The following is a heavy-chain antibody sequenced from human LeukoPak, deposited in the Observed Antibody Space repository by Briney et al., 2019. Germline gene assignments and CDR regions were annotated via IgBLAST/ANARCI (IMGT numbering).Heavy chain of an antibody. CDR1: GYTFTSYG. Sequence: ASVKVSCKASGYTFTSYGISWVRQAPGQGLEWMGWINPNSGGTNYAQKFQGRVTMTRDTSISTAYMELSRLRSDDTAVYYCRAVAGTAVDIWGQGTMVTVSS. CDR3: RAVAGTAVDI. D-gene: IGHD6-19*01. V-gene: IGHV1-2*02. J-gene: IGHJ3*02. CDR2: INPNSGGT.